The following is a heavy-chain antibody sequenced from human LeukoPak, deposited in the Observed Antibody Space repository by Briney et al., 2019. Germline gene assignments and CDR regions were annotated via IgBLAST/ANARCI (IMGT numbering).Heavy chain of an antibody. CDR3: AGVGDTTMVHLLHY. J-gene: IGHJ4*02. CDR1: GFTFSNYW. CDR2: IKQDGSDK. Sequence: PGGFLRLSCAASGFTFSNYWMSWVRQAPGKGLEWVANIKQDGSDKYYVDSVKGRFTISRDNAKNSLYLQMNSLRGEDTAVYYCAGVGDTTMVHLLHYWGQGTLVTVSS. V-gene: IGHV3-7*04. D-gene: IGHD5-18*01.